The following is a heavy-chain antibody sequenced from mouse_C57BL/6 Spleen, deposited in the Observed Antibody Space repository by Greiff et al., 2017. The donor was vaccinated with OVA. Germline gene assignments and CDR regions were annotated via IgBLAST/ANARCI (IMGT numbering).Heavy chain of an antibody. CDR1: GFTFADYY. J-gene: IGHJ3*01. CDR2: IRNKANGYTT. Sequence: EVHLVESGGGLVQPGGSLSLSCAASGFTFADYYMSWVRQPPGKALEWLGFIRNKANGYTTEYSASVKGRFTISRDNSQSILYLQMNALRAEDSATYYCARSLYGYRAWFAYWGQGTLVTVSA. D-gene: IGHD2-2*01. V-gene: IGHV7-3*01. CDR3: ARSLYGYRAWFAY.